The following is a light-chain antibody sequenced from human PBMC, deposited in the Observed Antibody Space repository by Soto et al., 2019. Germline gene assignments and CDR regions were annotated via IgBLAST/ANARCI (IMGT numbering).Light chain of an antibody. CDR2: GNN. J-gene: IGLJ3*02. Sequence: QSVLTQPPSVSGAPGQRVTISCTGSSSNIGAGYDVHWYQQQSGTAPKLLIYGNNKRFSGVPDRFSGSKSGTSASLAITGLQAEDEADYYCHSYDSSLSGWVFGGGTKVTVL. CDR3: HSYDSSLSGWV. CDR1: SSNIGAGYD. V-gene: IGLV1-40*01.